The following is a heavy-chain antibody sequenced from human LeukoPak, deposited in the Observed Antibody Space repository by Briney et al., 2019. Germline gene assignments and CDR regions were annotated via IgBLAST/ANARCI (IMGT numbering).Heavy chain of an antibody. CDR3: ARAPGIAVAGPTRSWFDP. D-gene: IGHD6-19*01. CDR1: GYTFTCYY. Sequence: ASVTVSCTSSGYTFTCYYMHWVRQAPGQGLEWMGWINPNSGGTNYAQKFQGRVTMTRDTSISTAYMELSRLRSDDTAVYYCARAPGIAVAGPTRSWFDPWGQGTLVTVSS. CDR2: INPNSGGT. J-gene: IGHJ5*02. V-gene: IGHV1-2*02.